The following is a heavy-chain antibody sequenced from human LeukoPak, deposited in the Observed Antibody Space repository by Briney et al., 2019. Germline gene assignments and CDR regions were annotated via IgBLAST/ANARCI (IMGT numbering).Heavy chain of an antibody. CDR1: GFTFSSYW. CDR2: IKQDGSEK. D-gene: IGHD5-18*01. J-gene: IGHJ4*02. V-gene: IGHV3-7*01. CDR3: ARDLYTAMAFDY. Sequence: GGSLRLSCAASGFTFSSYWMSWARQAPGKGLEWVASIKQDGSEKYYVDSVKGRFTISGDNVKTSLYLQMNSLRADDTAVYSCARDLYTAMAFDYWGQGTLVTVSS.